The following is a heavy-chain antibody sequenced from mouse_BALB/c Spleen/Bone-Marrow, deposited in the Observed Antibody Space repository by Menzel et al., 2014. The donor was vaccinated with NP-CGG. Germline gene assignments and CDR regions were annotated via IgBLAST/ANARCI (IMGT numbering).Heavy chain of an antibody. CDR2: IYPSDSYT. Sequence: QVQLQQSGAELVRPGASVKLSCKASGYTFTSYWINWVKQRPGQGLEWIGNIYPSDSYTNYNQKFKDKATLTVDKSSSAAYMLLSNPTCEDSAVYYWKRSYGSSYEYYFDYWGQGTTLTVSS. V-gene: IGHV1-69*02. CDR1: GYTFTSYW. J-gene: IGHJ2*01. CDR3: KRSYGSSYEYYFDY. D-gene: IGHD1-1*01.